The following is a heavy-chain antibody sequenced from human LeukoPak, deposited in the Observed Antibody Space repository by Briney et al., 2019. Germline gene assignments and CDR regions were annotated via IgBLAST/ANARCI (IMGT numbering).Heavy chain of an antibody. CDR1: GFTFSSYS. Sequence: GGSLRLSCAASGFTFSSYSMNWVRQAPGKGLEWVSSISSSSSYIYYADSVKGRFTISRDNAKNSLYLQMSSPRAEDTAVYYCARDVSSSGWYYWGQGTLVTVSS. CDR3: ARDVSSSGWYY. D-gene: IGHD6-19*01. CDR2: ISSSSSYI. V-gene: IGHV3-21*01. J-gene: IGHJ4*02.